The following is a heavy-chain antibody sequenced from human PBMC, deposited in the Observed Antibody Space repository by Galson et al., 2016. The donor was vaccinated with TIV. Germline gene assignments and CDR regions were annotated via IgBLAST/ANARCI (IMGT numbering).Heavy chain of an antibody. V-gene: IGHV4-31*03. J-gene: IGHJ4*02. CDR3: ARDQDSGAYFDY. D-gene: IGHD2-15*01. CDR2: IYHSGST. CDR1: GGSISSNGIF. Sequence: TLSLTCTVSGGSISSNGIFWSWIRQHPGKGLEWIGYIYHSGSTHYNPSLKSRVAMSVDTSKNQFSLTLTSVTAADTAVYYCARDQDSGAYFDYWGQGTLDTVSS.